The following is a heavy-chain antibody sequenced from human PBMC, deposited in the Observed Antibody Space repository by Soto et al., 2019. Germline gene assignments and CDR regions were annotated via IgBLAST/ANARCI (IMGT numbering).Heavy chain of an antibody. CDR3: AHIVSSSWYSRRLFDY. J-gene: IGHJ4*02. CDR1: VG. V-gene: IGHV2-5*02. Sequence: VGVGWIRQPPGKALEWLALIYWDDDKRYSPSLKSRLTITKDTSKNQVVLTMTNMDPVDTATYYCAHIVSSSWYSRRLFDYWGQGTLVTVSS. D-gene: IGHD6-13*01. CDR2: IYWDDDK.